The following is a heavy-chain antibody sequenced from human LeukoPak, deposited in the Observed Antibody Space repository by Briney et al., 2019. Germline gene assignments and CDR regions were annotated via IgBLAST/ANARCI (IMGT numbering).Heavy chain of an antibody. D-gene: IGHD5-24*01. Sequence: PGGSLRLSCSASGFIFSSYAMSWVRQAPGQGLDWVSVISGSGDITYHADSVRGRFTISRDNSKKTLFLQMDSLRAEDTAVYYCARGGRRDGYLYWGQGSLVTVSS. V-gene: IGHV3-23*01. J-gene: IGHJ4*02. CDR3: ARGGRRDGYLY. CDR2: ISGSGDIT. CDR1: GFIFSSYA.